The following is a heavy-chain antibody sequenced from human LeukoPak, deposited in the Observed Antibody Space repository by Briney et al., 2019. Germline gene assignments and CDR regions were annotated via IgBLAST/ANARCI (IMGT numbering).Heavy chain of an antibody. CDR2: IKQDGSEA. CDR3: ATYSSSNAREFQY. D-gene: IGHD2-2*01. J-gene: IGHJ1*01. Sequence: GSLRLSCEASGFTFSSYWMSWVRQAPGKGLEWVANIKQDGSEAYYVDSVKGRFTISRDNAKNSLYLQMNSLRAEDTAVYYCATYSSSNAREFQYWGQGTLVTASS. V-gene: IGHV3-7*01. CDR1: GFTFSSYW.